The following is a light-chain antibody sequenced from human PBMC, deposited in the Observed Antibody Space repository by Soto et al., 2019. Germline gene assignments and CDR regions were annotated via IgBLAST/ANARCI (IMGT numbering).Light chain of an antibody. CDR1: SSDVGNNNY. Sequence: QSALTQPASVSGSPGQSITNSCTGTSSDVGNNNYVSWYQQNPGKAPKVMICDVTNRPSGVSNRFSGSKSGNTASLTISGLQAEDEADYYCSSFTGSSYVFGTGTKVTVL. J-gene: IGLJ1*01. V-gene: IGLV2-14*01. CDR3: SSFTGSSYV. CDR2: DVT.